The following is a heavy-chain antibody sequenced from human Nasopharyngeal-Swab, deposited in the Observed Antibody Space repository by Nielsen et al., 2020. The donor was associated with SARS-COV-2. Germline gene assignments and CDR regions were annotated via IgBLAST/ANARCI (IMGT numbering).Heavy chain of an antibody. V-gene: IGHV3-43*01. CDR1: GFTFDDYT. J-gene: IGHJ5*02. Sequence: LSLTCAASGFTFDDYTMHWVRQAPGKGLEWVSLISWDGGSTYYADSVKGRFTISRDNSKNSLYLQMNSLRTEDPALYYCAKDPRGAVAGSTWGQGTLVTVSS. CDR2: ISWDGGST. D-gene: IGHD6-19*01. CDR3: AKDPRGAVAGST.